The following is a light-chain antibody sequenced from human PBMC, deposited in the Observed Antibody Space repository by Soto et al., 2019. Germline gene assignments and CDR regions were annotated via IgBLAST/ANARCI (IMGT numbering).Light chain of an antibody. Sequence: EIVMTQSPATLSVSPGERATLSCRASQSVSRNLAWYQQKPGQAPRLLIYGASTRATGIPARFSGSGSGTEFTLSISSRQSEDFAVYYCQQYNNWPRTFGQGTKLEIK. CDR1: QSVSRN. J-gene: IGKJ2*01. CDR3: QQYNNWPRT. V-gene: IGKV3-15*01. CDR2: GAS.